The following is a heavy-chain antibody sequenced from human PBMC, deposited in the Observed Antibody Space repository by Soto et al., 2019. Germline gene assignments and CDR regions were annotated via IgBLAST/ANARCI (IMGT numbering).Heavy chain of an antibody. CDR2: IGGRGDDT. J-gene: IGHJ4*02. CDR3: AKDRVGCSGGSCYSGIFDF. Sequence: HPGGSLRLSCAASGFAGSGFTFGTYAMSWVRQAPGKGLEWVSTIGGRGDDTYYADSVKGRFTISRDNSKNTLYLQMNSLRAEDTALYYCAKDRVGCSGGSCYSGIFDFWGQGTLVTVSS. CDR1: GFAGSGFTFGTYA. D-gene: IGHD2-15*01. V-gene: IGHV3-23*01.